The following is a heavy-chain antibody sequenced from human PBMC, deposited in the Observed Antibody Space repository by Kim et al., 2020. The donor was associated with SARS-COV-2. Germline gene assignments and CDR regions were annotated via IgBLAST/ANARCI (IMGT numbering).Heavy chain of an antibody. CDR3: ARESMDGLDS. CDR2: VNSNNGDT. Sequence: ASVKVSCKASGYTFTYYYIHWVRQAPGQGLEWIGRVNSNNGDTDYAQNFQGRLTVTRDTSISTASMELSSLRSDDTAVYYCARESMDGLDSWGQGTLVIVSS. D-gene: IGHD2-2*03. CDR1: GYTFTYYY. J-gene: IGHJ4*02. V-gene: IGHV1-2*06.